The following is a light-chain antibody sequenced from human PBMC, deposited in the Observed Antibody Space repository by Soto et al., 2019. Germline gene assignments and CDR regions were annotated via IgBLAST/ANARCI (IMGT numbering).Light chain of an antibody. V-gene: IGKV1-5*01. CDR2: DVS. J-gene: IGKJ1*01. CDR3: QQYNSYSPWT. Sequence: IQMTQSPSTLSASVRDRVTIACRASQSISNWLAWYQQKPGKAPKLLIYDVSTLESGVPSRFSGSGSGTEFTLTISSLQPDDFATYYCQQYNSYSPWTVGQGTKVDIK. CDR1: QSISNW.